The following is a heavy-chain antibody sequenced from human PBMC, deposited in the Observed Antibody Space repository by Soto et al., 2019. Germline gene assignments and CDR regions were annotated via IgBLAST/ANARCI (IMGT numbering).Heavy chain of an antibody. D-gene: IGHD5-12*01. V-gene: IGHV4-61*01. CDR2: VFYSGST. CDR1: GASVTSGIYY. J-gene: IGHJ4*02. Sequence: QVQLQESGPGLVKPSETLSLTCSVSGASVTSGIYYWSWIRQPPGKELEWIGYVFYSGSTKYNPSLKSRVAMSIVSSKNQFSLRLNSVTAADTAMYFCARAEGRDGYDLDSWGLGVLVTVSS. CDR3: ARAEGRDGYDLDS.